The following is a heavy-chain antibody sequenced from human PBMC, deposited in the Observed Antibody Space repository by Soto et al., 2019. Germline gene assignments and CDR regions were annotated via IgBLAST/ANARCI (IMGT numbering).Heavy chain of an antibody. V-gene: IGHV4-61*01. D-gene: IGHD2-15*01. CDR1: GGSVSSDTHY. J-gene: IGHJ6*02. CDR2: IYSSGST. Sequence: PSETLSLTCTPSGGSVSSDTHYWSWIRQPPGKRLEWIGFIYSSGSTNYNPPLKSRVTMSVDTSKNQFSLKLRSVIVADTAVYHCARFVRYCSGNTCYTRADVWGQGTTVTVSS. CDR3: ARFVRYCSGNTCYTRADV.